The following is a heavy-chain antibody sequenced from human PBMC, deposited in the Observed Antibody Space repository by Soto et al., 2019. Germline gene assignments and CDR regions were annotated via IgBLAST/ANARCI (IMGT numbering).Heavy chain of an antibody. V-gene: IGHV4-31*02. CDR3: GRDLTSNANCIDP. D-gene: IGHD2-2*01. J-gene: IGHJ5*02. CDR1: GDYIHVGGYY. Sequence: SETLSLTCSVSGDYIHVGGYYWTWIRQRPGKGLEWMGYIYYTGKTYYNPSLESRLTMSVDRSRNQFSLRLTSVTAADTAVYFCGRDLTSNANCIDPWGQGTLVTVSS. CDR2: IYYTGKT.